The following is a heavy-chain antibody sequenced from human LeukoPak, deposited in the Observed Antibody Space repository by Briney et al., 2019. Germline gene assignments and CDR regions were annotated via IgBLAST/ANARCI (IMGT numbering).Heavy chain of an antibody. CDR1: GGSISSSSYY. Sequence: PSETLSLTCTVSGGSISSSSYYWGWIRQPPGKGLEWIGSIYYSGSTNYNPSLKSRVTMSVDTSKNQFSLKLSSVTAADTAVYYCARDTPGSWYYDYVWESYRHHNWFDPWGQGTLVTVSS. CDR3: ARDTPGSWYYDYVWESYRHHNWFDP. J-gene: IGHJ5*02. D-gene: IGHD3-16*02. CDR2: IYYSGST. V-gene: IGHV4-39*07.